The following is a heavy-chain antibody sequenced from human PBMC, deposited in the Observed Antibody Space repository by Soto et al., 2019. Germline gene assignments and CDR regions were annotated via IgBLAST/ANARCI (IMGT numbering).Heavy chain of an antibody. CDR2: IKSKTDGGTT. Sequence: GGSLRLSCAASGFTFSNAWMSWVRQAPGKGLEWVGRIKSKTDGGTTDYAAPVKGRFTISRDDSKNTLYLQMNSLKTEDTAVYYCTTDNLTVVTWAFDIWGQGTMVTVSS. CDR1: GFTFSNAW. CDR3: TTDNLTVVTWAFDI. J-gene: IGHJ3*02. D-gene: IGHD2-15*01. V-gene: IGHV3-15*01.